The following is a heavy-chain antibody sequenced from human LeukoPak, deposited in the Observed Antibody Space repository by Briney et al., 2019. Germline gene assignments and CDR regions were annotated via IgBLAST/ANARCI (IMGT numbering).Heavy chain of an antibody. J-gene: IGHJ5*02. CDR3: ARDLSSSSLDNWFDP. V-gene: IGHV1-18*01. Sequence: ASVKVSCKASGYTFTSYGISWVRQAPGQGLEWMGWISAYNGNTNYAQKLQGRVTMTTDTSTSTAYMELRSLRSDDTAVYYCARDLSSSSLDNWFDPWGQGTLVTVSS. D-gene: IGHD6-13*01. CDR1: GYTFTSYG. CDR2: ISAYNGNT.